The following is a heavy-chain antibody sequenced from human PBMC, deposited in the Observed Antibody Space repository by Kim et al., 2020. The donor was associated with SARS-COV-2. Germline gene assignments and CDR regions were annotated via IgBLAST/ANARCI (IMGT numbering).Heavy chain of an antibody. CDR3: ARDIGSIAVAGTGY. CDR1: GFTFSSYA. Sequence: GGSLRLSCAASGFTFSSYAMHWVRQAPGKGLEWVAVISYDGSNKYYADSVKGRFTISRDNSKNTLYLQMNSLRAEDTAVYYCARDIGSIAVAGTGYWGQGTLVTVSS. CDR2: ISYDGSNK. V-gene: IGHV3-30*04. J-gene: IGHJ4*02. D-gene: IGHD6-19*01.